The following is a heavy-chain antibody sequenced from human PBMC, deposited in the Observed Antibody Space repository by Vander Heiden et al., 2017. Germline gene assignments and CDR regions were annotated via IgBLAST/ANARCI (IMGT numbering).Heavy chain of an antibody. CDR1: GGSITSRPNY. Sequence: QLQLQESGPGLVNSSETLSLTCSVSGGSITSRPNYWAWSRQAPGKGREWSASVYYTGNTYHDPSLKGRVTISLDTSKSQVYLNWSSVTASDTALYDCARHPMYATASHCDSWGQGSLGTVSS. CDR2: VYYTGNT. D-gene: IGHD2-8*01. V-gene: IGHV4-39*01. CDR3: ARHPMYATASHCDS. J-gene: IGHJ5*01.